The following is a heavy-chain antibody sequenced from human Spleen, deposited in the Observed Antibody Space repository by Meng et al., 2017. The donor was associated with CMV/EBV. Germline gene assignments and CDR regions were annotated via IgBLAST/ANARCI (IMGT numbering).Heavy chain of an antibody. CDR2: ISSDGGAT. CDR1: GFTFSSHW. CDR3: AKSPPFLFDP. Sequence: GGSLRLSCAASGFTFSSHWMTWVRQAPGKGLEWVSSISSDGGATYYADSVTGRLTISRDNFNNILSLQMKGLRAEDTAVYYCAKSPPFLFDPRGQGTLVTVSS. J-gene: IGHJ5*02. V-gene: IGHV3-23*01.